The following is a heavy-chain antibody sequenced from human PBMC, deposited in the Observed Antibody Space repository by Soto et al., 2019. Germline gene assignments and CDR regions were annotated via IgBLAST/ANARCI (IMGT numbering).Heavy chain of an antibody. Sequence: PSETLSLTCTVSGGSISSYYWSWIRQPPGKGLEWIGYIYYSGSTNYNPSLKSRVTISVDTSKNQFSLKLSSVTAADTAVYYCARGVDMATILFDYWGQGTLVTVSS. J-gene: IGHJ4*02. CDR1: GGSISSYY. CDR2: IYYSGST. V-gene: IGHV4-59*01. D-gene: IGHD5-12*01. CDR3: ARGVDMATILFDY.